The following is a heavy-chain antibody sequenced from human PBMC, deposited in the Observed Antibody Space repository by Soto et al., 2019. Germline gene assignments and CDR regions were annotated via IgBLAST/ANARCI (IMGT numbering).Heavy chain of an antibody. D-gene: IGHD5-12*01. CDR2: IIPIFGTA. CDR3: AVPGYSGYDFSGMDV. V-gene: IGHV1-69*13. J-gene: IGHJ6*02. Sequence: GASVKVSCKASGGTFSSYAISWVRQAPGQGLEWMGGIIPIFGTANYAQKFQGRVTITADESTSTAYMELSSLRSEDTAVYYCAVPGYSGYDFSGMDVWGQGTTVTVSS. CDR1: GGTFSSYA.